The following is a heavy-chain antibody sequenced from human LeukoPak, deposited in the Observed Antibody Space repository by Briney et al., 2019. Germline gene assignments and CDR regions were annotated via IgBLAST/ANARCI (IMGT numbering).Heavy chain of an antibody. CDR3: ARTRVDTTTFDYFDY. CDR1: GFTFANYA. CDR2: ITGSGGST. V-gene: IGHV3-23*01. Sequence: GGSLRLSCAASGFTFANYAMSWARQAPGKGLEWVSAITGSGGSTYYADSVKGRFTISRDNSKNTLSLQMNSLRAEDTAVYYCARTRVDTTTFDYFDYWGQGTLVTVSS. J-gene: IGHJ4*02. D-gene: IGHD4-11*01.